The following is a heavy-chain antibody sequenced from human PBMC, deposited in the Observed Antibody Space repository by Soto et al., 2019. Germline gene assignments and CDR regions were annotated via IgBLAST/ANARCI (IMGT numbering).Heavy chain of an antibody. CDR1: GFSLSSSGVG. CDR2: IYWDDDK. V-gene: IGHV2-5*02. CDR3: XXXVVAGITYYFDS. D-gene: IGHD2-15*01. J-gene: IGHJ4*02. Sequence: QITLKESGPTLVKPTQTLTLTCTFSGFSLSSSGVGVGWIRQPPGKALEWLTFIYWDDDKRYSPSLKSRLTXXXXXXXXXXXXXXXXXXXXXXXXXXXXXXVVAGITYYFDSWGQGTLLTVSS.